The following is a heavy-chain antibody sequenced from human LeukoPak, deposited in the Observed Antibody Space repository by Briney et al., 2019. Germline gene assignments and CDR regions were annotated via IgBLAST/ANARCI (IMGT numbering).Heavy chain of an antibody. CDR2: ISNTGGSI. D-gene: IGHD6-6*01. J-gene: IGHJ4*02. CDR1: EFTFSSYP. Sequence: GGSLRLSCAASEFTFSSYPMSWVRQAPGKGLEWVSTISNTGGSIYYADSVKGRFTISRDNSKNTLYLQMNSLRAVDTAVYYCHKYSTSGTDSWGQGTLVTVSS. V-gene: IGHV3-23*01. CDR3: HKYSTSGTDS.